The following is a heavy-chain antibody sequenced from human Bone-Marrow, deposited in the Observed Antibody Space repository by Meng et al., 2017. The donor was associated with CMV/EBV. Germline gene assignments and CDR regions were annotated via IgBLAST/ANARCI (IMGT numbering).Heavy chain of an antibody. D-gene: IGHD3-10*01. CDR1: GFTFSSYA. CDR3: ARGKGGDYYGSGIPWYFDY. J-gene: IGHJ4*02. CDR2: ISSSSNHI. Sequence: GGSLRLSCAASGFTFSSYAMNWVRQAPGKGLEWVSSISSSSNHIYYADSMKGRFTISRDNAKNTMYLQMNSLRAEDTAVYYCARGKGGDYYGSGIPWYFDYWGQGTLVTVSS. V-gene: IGHV3-21*01.